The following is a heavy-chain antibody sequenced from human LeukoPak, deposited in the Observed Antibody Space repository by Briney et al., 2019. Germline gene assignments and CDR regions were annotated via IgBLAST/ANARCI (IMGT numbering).Heavy chain of an antibody. D-gene: IGHD6-19*01. J-gene: IGHJ4*02. V-gene: IGHV3-13*01. CDR1: GFTFSSYD. Sequence: GGSLRLSCAASGFTFSSYDMHWVRQATGKGLEWVSAIGTAGDTYYPGSVKGRFTISRENAKNSLYLQMNSLRAGDTAVYYCARGDGYSSAPVHFGGGQGTLVTVSS. CDR2: IGTAGDT. CDR3: ARGDGYSSAPVHFG.